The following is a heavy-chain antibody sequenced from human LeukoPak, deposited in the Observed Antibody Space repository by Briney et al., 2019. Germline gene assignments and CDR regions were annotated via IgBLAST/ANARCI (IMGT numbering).Heavy chain of an antibody. J-gene: IGHJ4*02. D-gene: IGHD3-22*01. CDR1: GGSISSSSYY. V-gene: IGHV4-39*07. CDR3: ARDYYDSTTNRPHLY. CDR2: IYYSGST. Sequence: YPSETLSLTCTVSGGSISSSSYYWGWIRQPPGKGLEWIGSIYYSGSTYYNPSLKSRVTISVDTSKNQFSLKLSSVTAADTAVYYCARDYYDSTTNRPHLYWGQGTLVTVSS.